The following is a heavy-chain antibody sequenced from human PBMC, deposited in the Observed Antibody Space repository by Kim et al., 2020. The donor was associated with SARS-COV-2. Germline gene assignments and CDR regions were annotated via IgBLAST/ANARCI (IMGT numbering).Heavy chain of an antibody. V-gene: IGHV3-21*01. CDR2: SRTYI. CDR3: ARERFDY. Sequence: SRTYIYYADQVKGRFTISRDNAKNSLYLQMNSLRAEDTAVYYCARERFDYWGQGTLVTVSS. J-gene: IGHJ4*02.